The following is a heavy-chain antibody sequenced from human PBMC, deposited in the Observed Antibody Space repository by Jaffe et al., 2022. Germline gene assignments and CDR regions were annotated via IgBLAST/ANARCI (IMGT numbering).Heavy chain of an antibody. Sequence: EVQLVQSGAEVKKPGESLKISCKVSGYSFTTYWIDWVRQMPGKGLEWMGIIYPGDSDTRYSPSFRGQVTISADKSITTSYLQWSSLKASDTAVYYCARRTTFYGHNDYWGQGTLVTVSS. D-gene: IGHD1-26*01. CDR1: GYSFTTYW. J-gene: IGHJ4*02. CDR2: IYPGDSDT. CDR3: ARRTTFYGHNDY. V-gene: IGHV5-51*03.